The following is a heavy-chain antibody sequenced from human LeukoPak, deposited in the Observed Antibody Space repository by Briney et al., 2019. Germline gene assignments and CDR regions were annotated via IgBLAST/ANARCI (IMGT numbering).Heavy chain of an antibody. CDR1: GFSVSSNY. V-gene: IGHV3-53*01. D-gene: IGHD5-24*01. J-gene: IGHJ4*02. CDR3: ARGMGFFDY. Sequence: GGSLRLSCTASGFSVSSNYMSWVRQAPGKGLEWVSIIYGGGNTYYADSVKGRFTISRHTSKNTVNIQMDSLRAEDTAVYYCARGMGFFDYWGQGILVTVSS. CDR2: IYGGGNT.